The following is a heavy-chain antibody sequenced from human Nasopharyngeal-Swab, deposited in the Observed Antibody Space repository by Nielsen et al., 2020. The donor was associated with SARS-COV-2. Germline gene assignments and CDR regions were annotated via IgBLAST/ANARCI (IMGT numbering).Heavy chain of an antibody. CDR2: IYPDTGGT. CDR1: GYTFTSYY. CDR3: ASGGVYTSALFDY. J-gene: IGHJ4*02. V-gene: IGHV1-2*02. Sequence: ASVKVSCKAFGYTFTSYYMHWVRQAPGQGLEWLGWIYPDTGGTNYAQKFQGRVTMTRDTSTGTAYMELRRLTSDDTAVYFCASGGVYTSALFDYWGQGTLVTVSS. D-gene: IGHD3-16*01.